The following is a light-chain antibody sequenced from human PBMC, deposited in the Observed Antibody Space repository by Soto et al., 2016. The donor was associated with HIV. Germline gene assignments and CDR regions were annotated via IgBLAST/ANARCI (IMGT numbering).Light chain of an antibody. CDR3: QVWDNISGHTYV. J-gene: IGLJ1*01. V-gene: IGLV3-21*02. CDR1: NIGTKA. CDR2: DDS. Sequence: SYELTQPPSVSVASGETATITCGGDNIGTKAVHWYQQRPGQAPVLVLFDDSDRPSGIPERFSASKSQNTATLTIRRVEAGDEADFCCQVWDNISGHTYVFGTGTKVTVL.